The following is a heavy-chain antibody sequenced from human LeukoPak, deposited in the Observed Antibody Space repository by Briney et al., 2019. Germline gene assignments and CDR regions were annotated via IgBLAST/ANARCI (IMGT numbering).Heavy chain of an antibody. V-gene: IGHV4-4*07. CDR1: GGSIISYY. D-gene: IGHD6-13*01. Sequence: SETLSLTCTVSGGSIISYYWSWIRQPAGKGLEWIGRIYISGSTNYNPSLKSRVTMSVDTSKNQFSLKLSSVTAADTAVYYCARTTEAHSWRTRYYDYYMDVWGKGTTVTVSS. CDR3: ARTTEAHSWRTRYYDYYMDV. CDR2: IYISGST. J-gene: IGHJ6*03.